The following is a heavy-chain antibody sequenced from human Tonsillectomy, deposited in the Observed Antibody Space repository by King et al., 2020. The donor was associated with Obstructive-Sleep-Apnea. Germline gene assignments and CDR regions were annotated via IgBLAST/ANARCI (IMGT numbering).Heavy chain of an antibody. J-gene: IGHJ5*02. Sequence: QLVQSGGGLVQPGGSLRLSCAASGFTFSSYDMHWVRQATGKGLECVSAIGTAGDTYYPGSVKGRFTISRENAKNSLYLQMNSLRAGDTAVYYCARGTISEGGGYAPTVPVDPWGQGTLVTVSS. CDR3: ARGTISEGGGYAPTVPVDP. CDR2: IGTAGDT. CDR1: GFTFSSYD. V-gene: IGHV3-13*04. D-gene: IGHD5-12*01.